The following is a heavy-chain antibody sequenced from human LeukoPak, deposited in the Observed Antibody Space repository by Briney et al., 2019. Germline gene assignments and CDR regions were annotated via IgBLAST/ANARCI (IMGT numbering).Heavy chain of an antibody. Sequence: ASVKVSCKASGYTFTSYGISWVRQAPGQGLEWMGRINPNSGGTNYAQKFQGRVTMTRDTSISTAYMELSRLRSDDTAVYYCARSNWNYPFDYWGQGTLVTVSS. D-gene: IGHD1-7*01. J-gene: IGHJ4*02. CDR1: GYTFTSYG. CDR3: ARSNWNYPFDY. V-gene: IGHV1-2*06. CDR2: INPNSGGT.